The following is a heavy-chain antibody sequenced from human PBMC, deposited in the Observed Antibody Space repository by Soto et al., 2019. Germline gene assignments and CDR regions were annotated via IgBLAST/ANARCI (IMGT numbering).Heavy chain of an antibody. D-gene: IGHD3-10*01. V-gene: IGHV1-8*01. CDR3: ARGHFSRPPLGGGDY. CDR1: GYTFTSYD. J-gene: IGHJ4*02. Sequence: QVQLVQSGAEVKKPGASVKVSCKASGYTFTSYDINWVRQATGQGLEWMGWMNPNSGNTGYAQKFQGKVNITRKPPNSQAYMELSSLRSEDQAGYYCARGHFSRPPLGGGDYWGQGTLVTVSS. CDR2: MNPNSGNT.